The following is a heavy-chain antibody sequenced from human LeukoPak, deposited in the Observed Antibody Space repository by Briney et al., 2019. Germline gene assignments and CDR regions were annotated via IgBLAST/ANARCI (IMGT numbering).Heavy chain of an antibody. Sequence: PGESLKISCKGSGYRFTSYWIGWVRQMPGKGLEWMGIIYPGDSDTRYSPSFQGQVTISADKSISTAYLQWSSLKASDTAMYYCARLETPGIAVAGSCDYWGQGTLVTVSS. J-gene: IGHJ4*02. CDR2: IYPGDSDT. CDR3: ARLETPGIAVAGSCDY. CDR1: GYRFTSYW. D-gene: IGHD6-19*01. V-gene: IGHV5-51*01.